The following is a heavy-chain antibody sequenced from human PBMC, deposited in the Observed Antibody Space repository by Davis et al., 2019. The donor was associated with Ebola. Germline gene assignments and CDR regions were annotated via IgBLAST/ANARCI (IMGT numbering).Heavy chain of an antibody. J-gene: IGHJ4*02. CDR1: GFTFSSYS. CDR2: ISSSSSYI. CDR3: AREKYYYDSSVDY. V-gene: IGHV3-21*01. D-gene: IGHD3-22*01. Sequence: GGFLRLSCAASGFTFSSYSMNWVRQAPGKGLEWVSSISSSSSYIYYADSVKGRFTISRDNAKNSLYLQMNSLRAEDTAVYYCAREKYYYDSSVDYWGQGTLVTVSS.